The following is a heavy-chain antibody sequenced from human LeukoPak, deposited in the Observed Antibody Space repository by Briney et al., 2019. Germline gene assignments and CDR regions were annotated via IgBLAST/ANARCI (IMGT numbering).Heavy chain of an antibody. D-gene: IGHD6-13*01. J-gene: IGHJ6*02. Sequence: ASVKVSCKASGYTFTSYGISWVRQAPGQGLEWMGWISAYNGNTNYAQKLQGRVTMTRDTSTSTVYMELSSLRSEDTAVYYCARGGIAAAGKYYYYYGMDVWGQGTTVTVSS. CDR3: ARGGIAAAGKYYYYYGMDV. V-gene: IGHV1-18*01. CDR1: GYTFTSYG. CDR2: ISAYNGNT.